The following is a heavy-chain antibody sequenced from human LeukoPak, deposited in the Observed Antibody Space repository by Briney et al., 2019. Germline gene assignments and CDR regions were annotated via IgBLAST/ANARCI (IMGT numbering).Heavy chain of an antibody. CDR3: AKGSGSYLRWYFQH. CDR2: ISYDGSNK. J-gene: IGHJ1*01. Sequence: PGGSLRLSCAASGFTFSSYAMHWVRQAPGKGLEWVAVISYDGSNKYYADSVKGRFTISRDNSKNTLYLQMNSLRAEDTALYYCAKGSGSYLRWYFQHWGQGTLVTVSS. V-gene: IGHV3-30-3*01. CDR1: GFTFSSYA. D-gene: IGHD1-26*01.